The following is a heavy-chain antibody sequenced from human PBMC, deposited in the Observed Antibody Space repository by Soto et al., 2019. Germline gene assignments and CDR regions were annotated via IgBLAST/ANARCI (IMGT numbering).Heavy chain of an antibody. D-gene: IGHD4-17*01. Sequence: SETLSLTCTVSGGSISSGDYYWSWIRQPPGKGLEWIGYIYYSGSTYYNPSLKSRVTISVDTSKNQFSLKLSSVTAADTAVYYCARGLDYDRRNAFDILGQGTMVTVSS. CDR1: GGSISSGDYY. J-gene: IGHJ3*02. V-gene: IGHV4-30-4*01. CDR3: ARGLDYDRRNAFDI. CDR2: IYYSGST.